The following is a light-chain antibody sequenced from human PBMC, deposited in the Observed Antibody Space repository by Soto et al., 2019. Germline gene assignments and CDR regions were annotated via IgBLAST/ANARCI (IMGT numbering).Light chain of an antibody. CDR1: QTVRNN. J-gene: IGKJ4*01. CDR2: DAS. CDR3: QVHSYWPIT. Sequence: MGFKLSASGVSLSTGERATLSCRASQTVRNNLAWYEQRPGQAPRLLIYDASSRATGIPARFSGSGSGTDFTLTISSLEPEDFAVYYCQVHSYWPITFAGVTKVDIK. V-gene: IGKV3-11*01.